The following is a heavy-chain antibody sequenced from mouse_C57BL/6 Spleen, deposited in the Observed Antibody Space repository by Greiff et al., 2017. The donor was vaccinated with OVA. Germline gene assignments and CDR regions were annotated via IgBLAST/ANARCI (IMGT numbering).Heavy chain of an antibody. CDR2: IDPSDSYT. V-gene: IGHV1-50*01. CDR3: ARRGNGDAMDY. CDR1: GYTFTSYW. Sequence: VQLQQPGAELVKPGASVKLSCKASGYTFTSYWMQWVKQRPGQGLEWIGEIDPSDSYTNYNQKFKGKATLTVDTSSSTAYMQLSSLTSEDSAVYYCARRGNGDAMDYWGQGTSVTVSS. J-gene: IGHJ4*01. D-gene: IGHD2-1*01.